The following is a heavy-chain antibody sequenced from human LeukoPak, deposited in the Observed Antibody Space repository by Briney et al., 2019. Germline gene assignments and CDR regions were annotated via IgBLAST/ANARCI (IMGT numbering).Heavy chain of an antibody. Sequence: GEALQISCKGSGYSFTSYWIGWGRPMPGKGREWMGIIYPGDSDTRYSPSFQGQVTISADKSISTAYLQWSSLKASDTAMYYCARQAPYGDYVNYFDYWGQGTLVTVSS. V-gene: IGHV5-51*01. D-gene: IGHD4-17*01. CDR2: IYPGDSDT. CDR1: GYSFTSYW. J-gene: IGHJ4*02. CDR3: ARQAPYGDYVNYFDY.